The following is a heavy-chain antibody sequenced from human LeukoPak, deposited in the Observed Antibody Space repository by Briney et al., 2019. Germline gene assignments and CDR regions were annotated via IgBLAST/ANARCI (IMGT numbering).Heavy chain of an antibody. V-gene: IGHV3-21*01. J-gene: IGHJ4*02. Sequence: PGGSLRLSCAASGFRSYAMSWVRQAPGKGLEWVSSISSSSSYIYYADSVKGRFTISRDNAKNSLYLQMNSLRAEDTAVYYCAREGGYSYGRDYWGQGTLVTVSS. D-gene: IGHD5-18*01. CDR3: AREGGYSYGRDY. CDR1: GFRSYA. CDR2: ISSSSSYI.